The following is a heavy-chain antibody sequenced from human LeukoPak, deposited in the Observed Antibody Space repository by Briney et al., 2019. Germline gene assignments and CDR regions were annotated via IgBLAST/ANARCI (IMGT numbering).Heavy chain of an antibody. D-gene: IGHD6-6*01. V-gene: IGHV4-34*01. Sequence: PSETPSLTCAVYGGSFSGYYWNWIRQPPGKGLEWIGEINHSGSTNYNPSLKSRVTISVDTSKNQFSLKLSSVTAADTAVYYCAKTPNAFVRGGYYFEYWGQGTLVTVSS. J-gene: IGHJ4*02. CDR2: INHSGST. CDR3: AKTPNAFVRGGYYFEY. CDR1: GGSFSGYY.